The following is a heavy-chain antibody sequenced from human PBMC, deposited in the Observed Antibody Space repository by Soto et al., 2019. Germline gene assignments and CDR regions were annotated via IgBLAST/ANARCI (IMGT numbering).Heavy chain of an antibody. CDR3: AKDSSSWYPFDY. D-gene: IGHD6-13*01. J-gene: IGHJ4*02. CDR2: ISGSGGST. Sequence: GGSLRLSCAASGFTFSSYAMSWVRQAPGKGLELVSAISGSGGSTDYADSVKGRFTISRDNSKNTLYLQMNSLRAEDMAVYYCAKDSSSWYPFDYWGQGTLVTVSS. V-gene: IGHV3-23*01. CDR1: GFTFSSYA.